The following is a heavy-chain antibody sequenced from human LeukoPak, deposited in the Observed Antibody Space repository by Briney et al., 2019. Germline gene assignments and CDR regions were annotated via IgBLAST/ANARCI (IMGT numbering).Heavy chain of an antibody. V-gene: IGHV3-66*01. J-gene: IGHJ4*02. Sequence: GRSLRLSCAASGFTFSSYGMHWVRQAPGKGLEWVSIIYSGGSTYYADSVKGRFTISRDNSKNTLYLQMNSLRAEDTAVYYCARSLGRLDYWGQGTLVTVSS. CDR3: ARSLGRLDY. CDR2: IYSGGST. CDR1: GFTFSSYG. D-gene: IGHD7-27*01.